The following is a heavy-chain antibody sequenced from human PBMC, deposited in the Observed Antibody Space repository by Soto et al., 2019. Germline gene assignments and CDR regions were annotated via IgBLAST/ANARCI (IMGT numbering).Heavy chain of an antibody. V-gene: IGHV5-51*01. D-gene: IGHD3-22*01. CDR1: GYTFAIYW. CDR3: ARNRLYYYDSSGPNAFDI. CDR2: ISPRDSDT. J-gene: IGHJ3*02. Sequence: GESLKISLKAVGYTFAIYWIVLVRQMPGKGLEWVGMISPRDSDTKYSPSFQGQVTISADKSIGTAFLQCSSLKDSDTVMYYCARNRLYYYDSSGPNAFDIWGQGTMVTVPS.